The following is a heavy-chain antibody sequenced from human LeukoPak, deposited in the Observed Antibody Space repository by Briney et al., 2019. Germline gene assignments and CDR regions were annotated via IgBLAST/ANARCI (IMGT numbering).Heavy chain of an antibody. V-gene: IGHV3-30*18. CDR2: ISYDGNNK. J-gene: IGHJ4*02. D-gene: IGHD2-2*01. Sequence: PGGSLRLSCAASGFTFSTTGFTFSSYGMNWVRQAPGKGLEWAAVISYDGNNKYYADSVKGRFTISRDNSKNTLYLQMNSLRAEDTAVYYCAKDKHYCSSTSCYLYYFDYWGQGTLVTVSS. CDR1: GFTFSTTGFTFSSYG. CDR3: AKDKHYCSSTSCYLYYFDY.